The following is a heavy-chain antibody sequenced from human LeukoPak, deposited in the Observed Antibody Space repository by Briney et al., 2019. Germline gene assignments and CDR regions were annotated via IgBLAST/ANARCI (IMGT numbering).Heavy chain of an antibody. CDR2: FDPEDGET. Sequence: ASVKVSCKVSGYTLTELSMHCVRQAPGKGLEWRGGFDPEDGETIYAQKFQGRVTMTEDTSTDTAYMELSSLRSEDTAVYYCATRRISSWAPFDYWGQGTLVTVSS. V-gene: IGHV1-24*01. CDR3: ATRRISSWAPFDY. J-gene: IGHJ4*02. CDR1: GYTLTELS. D-gene: IGHD6-13*01.